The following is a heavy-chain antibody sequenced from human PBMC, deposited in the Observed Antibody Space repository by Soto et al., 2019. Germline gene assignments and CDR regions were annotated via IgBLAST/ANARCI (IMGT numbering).Heavy chain of an antibody. V-gene: IGHV3-21*01. CDR1: GFTFSSYS. CDR3: ARDPLGYCSSTSCYRYYYGMDV. CDR2: ISSSSSYI. Sequence: EVQLVESGGGLVKPGGSLRLSCAASGFTFSSYSMNWVRQAPGKGLEWVSSISSSSSYIYYADSVKGRSTISRDNAKNSLYLQMNSLRAEDTAVYYCARDPLGYCSSTSCYRYYYGMDVWGQGTTVTVSS. J-gene: IGHJ6*02. D-gene: IGHD2-2*01.